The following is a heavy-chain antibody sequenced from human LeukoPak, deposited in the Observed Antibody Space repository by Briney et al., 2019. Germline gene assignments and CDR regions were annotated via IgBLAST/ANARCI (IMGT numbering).Heavy chain of an antibody. CDR3: ARAIQFGGYFDY. D-gene: IGHD2-15*01. CDR2: VFGAGTT. Sequence: GGSLRLSCAASGFTLSGDYMSWVRQAPGKGLEWVSVVFGAGTTYYADSVKGRFTISRDNSKNTLYLQMNSLRAEDTAVYYCARAIQFGGYFDYWGQGTLVTVST. CDR1: GFTLSGDY. V-gene: IGHV3-53*01. J-gene: IGHJ4*02.